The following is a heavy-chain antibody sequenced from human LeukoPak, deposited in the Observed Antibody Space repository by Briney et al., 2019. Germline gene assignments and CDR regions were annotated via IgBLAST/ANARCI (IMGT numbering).Heavy chain of an antibody. CDR2: ISYDGSNK. D-gene: IGHD6-6*01. Sequence: GRSLRLSCAASGFTFSSYAMHWVRQAPGKGLEWVAVISYDGSNKYYADSVKGRFTISRDNSKNTLYLQMNSLRAEDTAVYYCAKAQTVEYSSSFDYWGQGTLVTVSS. CDR1: GFTFSSYA. V-gene: IGHV3-30-3*01. J-gene: IGHJ4*02. CDR3: AKAQTVEYSSSFDY.